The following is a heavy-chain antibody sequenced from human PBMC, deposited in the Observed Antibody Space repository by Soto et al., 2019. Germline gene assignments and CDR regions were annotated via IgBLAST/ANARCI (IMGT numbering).Heavy chain of an antibody. Sequence: GGLLRLSCTPSGLIVRHHVFKWVRQDPGRGLEWLSYINSDGTTYYAEAVKGRFTVSRDNAENTLSLQMNSLRAEDTAVYYCAKFSAPSLFDISSAPDYWGQGTLVTVSS. D-gene: IGHD3-9*01. CDR3: AKFSAPSLFDISSAPDY. CDR2: INSDGTT. J-gene: IGHJ4*02. CDR1: GLIVRHHV. V-gene: IGHV3-48*03.